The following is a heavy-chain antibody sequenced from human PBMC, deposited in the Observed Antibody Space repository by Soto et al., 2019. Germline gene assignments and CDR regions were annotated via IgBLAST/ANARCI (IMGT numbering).Heavy chain of an antibody. D-gene: IGHD6-19*01. CDR2: ISPYNGNT. CDR3: SRDAQKWPVAAFDI. CDR1: GYTFVSYG. V-gene: IGHV1-18*01. Sequence: QVQLVQSGAEVKEPGASVKVSCKASGYTFVSYGISWVRQAPGQGLEWMGWISPYNGNTNYAQKVQGRVTMTTDTSTSTVYLEVRSLRSDDTAVYYCSRDAQKWPVAAFDIWGQGTMVTVSS. J-gene: IGHJ3*02.